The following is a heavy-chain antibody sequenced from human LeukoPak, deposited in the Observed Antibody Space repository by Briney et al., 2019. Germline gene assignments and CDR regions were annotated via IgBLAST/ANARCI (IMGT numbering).Heavy chain of an antibody. Sequence: GASVKVSCKASGGTFSSYAISWVRQAPGQGLEWMGRIIPILGIANYAQKFQGRVTITADKSTSTAYMELSSLRSEDTAVYYCARSYGSGSKIDYWGQGTLVTVSS. V-gene: IGHV1-69*04. CDR1: GGTFSSYA. CDR2: IIPILGIA. CDR3: ARSYGSGSKIDY. D-gene: IGHD3-10*01. J-gene: IGHJ4*02.